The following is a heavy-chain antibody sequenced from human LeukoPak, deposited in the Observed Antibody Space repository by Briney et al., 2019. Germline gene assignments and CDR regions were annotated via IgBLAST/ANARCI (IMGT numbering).Heavy chain of an antibody. J-gene: IGHJ4*02. Sequence: NPSETLSLTCTVSGDSMSNYYWSWIRQPPGKGLEWIGYIYYTGSTNYNPSLKSRVTISVDTSKNQFSLKLSSVTAADTAVYYCARQQLSQLYYFDNWGQGTLVTVSS. CDR3: ARQQLSQLYYFDN. CDR1: GDSMSNYY. CDR2: IYYTGST. D-gene: IGHD6-13*01. V-gene: IGHV4-59*01.